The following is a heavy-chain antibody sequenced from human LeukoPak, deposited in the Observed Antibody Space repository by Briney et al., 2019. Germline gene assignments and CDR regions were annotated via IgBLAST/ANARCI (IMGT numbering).Heavy chain of an antibody. D-gene: IGHD3-9*01. CDR1: GYTFTSYG. CDR2: ISAYNGNT. V-gene: IGHV1-18*01. Sequence: ASVKVSCKASGYTFTSYGISWVRQAPGQGLEWMGWISAYNGNTNYAQKLQGRVTMTTDTSMSTAYMELRSLRSDDTAVYYCARAGYYDILTGYFRGTWLYGMDVWGQGTTVTVSS. J-gene: IGHJ6*02. CDR3: ARAGYYDILTGYFRGTWLYGMDV.